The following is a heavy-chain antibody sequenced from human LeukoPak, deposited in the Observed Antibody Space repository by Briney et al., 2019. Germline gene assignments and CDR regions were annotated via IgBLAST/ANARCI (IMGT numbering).Heavy chain of an antibody. D-gene: IGHD5-18*01. CDR2: IYTSGST. V-gene: IGHV4-61*02. CDR1: GGSISSGSYY. Sequence: SQTLSLTCTVSGGSISSGSYYWSWIRQPDGKGLEWIGRIYTSGSTNYNPSLKSRVTISVDTSKNQFSLKLSSVTAADTAVYYCARDLIQLWLGGYYYMDVWGKGTTVTVSS. J-gene: IGHJ6*03. CDR3: ARDLIQLWLGGYYYMDV.